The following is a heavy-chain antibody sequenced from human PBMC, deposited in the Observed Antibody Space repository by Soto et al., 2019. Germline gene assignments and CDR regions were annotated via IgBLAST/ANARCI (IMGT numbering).Heavy chain of an antibody. CDR3: ARRGTRASRSGWSYYFDY. CDR1: GGSISSYY. D-gene: IGHD6-19*01. V-gene: IGHV4-59*08. CDR2: IYYSGST. Sequence: PSETLSLTCTVSGGSISSYYWSWIRQPPGKGLEWIGYIYYSGSTNYNPSLKSRVTISVDTSKNQFSLKLSSVTAADTAVYYCARRGTRASRSGWSYYFDYWGQGTLVTVSS. J-gene: IGHJ4*02.